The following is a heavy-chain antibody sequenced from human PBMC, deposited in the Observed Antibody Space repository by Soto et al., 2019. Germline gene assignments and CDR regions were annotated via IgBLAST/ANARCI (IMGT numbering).Heavy chain of an antibody. J-gene: IGHJ3*02. V-gene: IGHV2-5*01. CDR1: GFSLSTSGVG. Sequence: QITLKESGPTLVKPTQTLTLTCTFSGFSLSTSGVGVGWIRQPPGKALEWLALIYWNDDKRYSPSLKSRLTITKDTSKNQVVLTMTNMDPVDTATYYCAHRLQVYYYASRGGFDIWGQGTMVTVSS. CDR3: AHRLQVYYYASRGGFDI. CDR2: IYWNDDK. D-gene: IGHD3-22*01.